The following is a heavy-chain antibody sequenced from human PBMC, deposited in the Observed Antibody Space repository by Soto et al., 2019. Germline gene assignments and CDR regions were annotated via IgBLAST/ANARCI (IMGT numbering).Heavy chain of an antibody. Sequence: QVQLVESGGGVVQPGRSLRLSCAASGFTFSSYGMHWVRQAPGKGLEWVAVIWYDGSNKYYADSVKGRFTISRDNSKNTLYLQMDSLRAEDTAVYYCARGWELQVYYSDYWGQGTLVTVSS. CDR3: ARGWELQVYYSDY. CDR2: IWYDGSNK. J-gene: IGHJ4*02. CDR1: GFTFSSYG. V-gene: IGHV3-33*01. D-gene: IGHD1-26*01.